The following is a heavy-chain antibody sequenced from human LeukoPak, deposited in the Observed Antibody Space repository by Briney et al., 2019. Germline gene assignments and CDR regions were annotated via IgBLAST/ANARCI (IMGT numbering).Heavy chain of an antibody. CDR1: GSTFDTFA. CDR2: IGNTET. J-gene: IGHJ4*02. Sequence: GGSLRLSCIASGSTFDTFAMSWVRQAPGKGLEWVSGIGNTETYYADSVKGRFTISRDNSKSTIYLHMNNLRAEDTALYYCARDGQAFNSNWDYFEYWGQGTPVTVSS. V-gene: IGHV3-23*01. CDR3: ARDGQAFNSNWDYFEY. D-gene: IGHD7-27*01.